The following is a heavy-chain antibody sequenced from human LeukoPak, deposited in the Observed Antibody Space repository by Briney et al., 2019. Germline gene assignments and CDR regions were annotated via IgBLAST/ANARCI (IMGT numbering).Heavy chain of an antibody. Sequence: PSETLSLTCAVYGGSFSGYYWSWIRQPPGKGLEWIGEINHSGSTNYNPSLKSRVTISVDTSKDQFSLKLSSVTAADTAVYYCARDYYDILTGYYYSDYWGQGTLVTVSS. CDR1: GGSFSGYY. J-gene: IGHJ4*02. D-gene: IGHD3-9*01. CDR2: INHSGST. CDR3: ARDYYDILTGYYYSDY. V-gene: IGHV4-34*01.